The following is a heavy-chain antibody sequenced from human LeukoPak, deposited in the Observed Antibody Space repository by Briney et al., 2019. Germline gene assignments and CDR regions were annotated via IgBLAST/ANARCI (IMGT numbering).Heavy chain of an antibody. V-gene: IGHV3-7*04. CDR2: IKPDGSEK. J-gene: IGHJ4*02. CDR1: GFTFSSYW. D-gene: IGHD1-14*01. Sequence: PGGSLRLSCAASGFTFSSYWMSWVRQAPGKGLEWVANIKPDGSEKYYVDSVKGRFTISRDNAKNSLYLQMSSLRVEDTALYFCARHNPLWGYWGQGTVDPVSS. CDR3: ARHNPLWGY.